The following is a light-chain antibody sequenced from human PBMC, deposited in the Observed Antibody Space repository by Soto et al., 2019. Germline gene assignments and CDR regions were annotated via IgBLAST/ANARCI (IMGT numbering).Light chain of an antibody. CDR2: WAS. CDR3: QQYYSTPYT. V-gene: IGKV4-1*01. CDR1: QSVLYSSNNKNY. Sequence: DIVMTQSPDSLAVSLGERVTINCKSSQSVLYSSNNKNYLAWYQQKPGQPPKLLIYWASTRKSGVPDRFSGSGSGTDFTLTISSLQAEDVAVYYCQQYYSTPYTFGQGTKLEIK. J-gene: IGKJ2*01.